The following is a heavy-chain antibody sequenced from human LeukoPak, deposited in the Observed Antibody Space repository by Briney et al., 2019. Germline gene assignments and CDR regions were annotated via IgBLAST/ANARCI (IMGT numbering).Heavy chain of an antibody. CDR3: AKAFGNGVSGGNRFLDY. CDR1: GFTLSSYA. J-gene: IGHJ4*02. Sequence: GGSLRLSCAASGFTLSSYAVSWVRQAPGKGLEWVSALSISGDNTYYADSVKGRFTISRDSSKNTLYLQMNSLRIDDTAIYYCAKAFGNGVSGGNRFLDYWGQGTLVTVSS. CDR2: LSISGDNT. D-gene: IGHD4-23*01. V-gene: IGHV3-23*01.